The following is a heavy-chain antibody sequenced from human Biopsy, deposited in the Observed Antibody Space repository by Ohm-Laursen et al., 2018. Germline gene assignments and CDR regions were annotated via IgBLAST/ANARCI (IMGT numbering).Heavy chain of an antibody. D-gene: IGHD3-16*02. CDR3: TRVRTFGGVIGGYYFDS. Sequence: SETLSLTCTVSGDSVTKYYWSWIRQPPGKGLEWIGHIYYSVMTNYNPSLQSRVSISVDTSRTQVSLTLSSVTAADTAVYYCTRVRTFGGVIGGYYFDSWGQGILVTVSP. J-gene: IGHJ4*02. V-gene: IGHV4-59*02. CDR1: GDSVTKYY. CDR2: IYYSVMT.